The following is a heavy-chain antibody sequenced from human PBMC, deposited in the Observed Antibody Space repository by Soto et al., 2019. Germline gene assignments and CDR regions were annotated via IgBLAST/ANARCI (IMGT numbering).Heavy chain of an antibody. Sequence: LRLSCTTSGFIFSNYDMSWVLQAPGEGLEWVAAIGANGDQTFLAESVRGRFTVSRDNSKNTLFLQMNSLRAEDTAVYYCAKDESYSSGWDPFDYWGQGTLVTVSS. CDR1: GFIFSNYD. CDR3: AKDESYSSGWDPFDY. D-gene: IGHD6-19*01. CDR2: IGANGDQT. J-gene: IGHJ4*02. V-gene: IGHV3-23*01.